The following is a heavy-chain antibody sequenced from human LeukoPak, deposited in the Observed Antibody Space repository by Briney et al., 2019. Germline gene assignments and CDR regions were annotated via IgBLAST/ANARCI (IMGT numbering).Heavy chain of an antibody. CDR1: GYTFTSYY. CDR3: ARDFRPSYDSSGYYHPGDN. J-gene: IGHJ4*02. V-gene: IGHV1-46*01. D-gene: IGHD3-22*01. CDR2: INPSGGST. Sequence: ASVKVSCKASGYTFTSYYMHWVRQAPGQGLEWMAIINPSGGSTSYAQKFQGRVTMTRDTSTTTVYMGLSSLRSEDTAVYYCARDFRPSYDSSGYYHPGDNWGQGTLVTVSS.